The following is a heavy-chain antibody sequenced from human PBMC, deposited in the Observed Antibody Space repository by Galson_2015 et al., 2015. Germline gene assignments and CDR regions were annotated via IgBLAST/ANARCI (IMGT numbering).Heavy chain of an antibody. Sequence: NYAQKFKGRVTMTTDSSTTTAYMELRSLRSGDTAMYYCARDNGGVYGGASYFDPWGQGTLVTVSS. CDR3: ARDNGGVYGGASYFDP. V-gene: IGHV1-18*01. D-gene: IGHD4-23*01. J-gene: IGHJ5*02.